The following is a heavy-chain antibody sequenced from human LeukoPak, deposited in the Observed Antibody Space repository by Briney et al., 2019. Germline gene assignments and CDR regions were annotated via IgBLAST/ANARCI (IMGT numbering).Heavy chain of an antibody. V-gene: IGHV4-38-2*02. CDR1: GYSISSGYD. J-gene: IGHJ4*01. CDR3: ARSELNDYFKY. Sequence: SETLSLTCTVSGYSISSGYDWGWIRQSPGKGLEWIGSISQSGNSYDNPSLKGRVTISVDTSKNLFFLRLSSVTPADTAVYFCARSELNDYFKYWGHGTLVTVSS. CDR2: ISQSGNS. D-gene: IGHD1-1*01.